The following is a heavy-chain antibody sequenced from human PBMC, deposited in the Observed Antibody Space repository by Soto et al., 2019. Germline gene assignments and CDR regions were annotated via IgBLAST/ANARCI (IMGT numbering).Heavy chain of an antibody. D-gene: IGHD2-2*01. Sequence: LRLSCAASGFTFSSYWMSWVRQAPGKGLEWVANIKQDGSEKYYVDSAKGRFTISRDNAKNSLYLQMNSLRAEETAVYYCASDQGVVVPAAIYYGMDVWGQGTTVTVSS. CDR3: ASDQGVVVPAAIYYGMDV. V-gene: IGHV3-7*01. J-gene: IGHJ6*02. CDR2: IKQDGSEK. CDR1: GFTFSSYW.